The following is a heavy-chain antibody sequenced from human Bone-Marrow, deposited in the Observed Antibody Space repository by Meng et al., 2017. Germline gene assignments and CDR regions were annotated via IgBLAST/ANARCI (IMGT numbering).Heavy chain of an antibody. Sequence: GESLKISCAASGFTFSGSPMHWVPQASGKGLEWVGRIRSKANSYAAEYAVSVTGRFTLSRDNSKNTASLQMNSLKTEDAAVYYCASSTYYYDSSGYSDYWGQGTLVTVSS. J-gene: IGHJ4*02. D-gene: IGHD3-22*01. CDR2: IRSKANSYAA. CDR3: ASSTYYYDSSGYSDY. CDR1: GFTFSGSP. V-gene: IGHV3-73*01.